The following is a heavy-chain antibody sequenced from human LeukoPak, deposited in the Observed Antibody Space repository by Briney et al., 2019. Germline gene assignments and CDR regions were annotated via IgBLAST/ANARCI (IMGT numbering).Heavy chain of an antibody. Sequence: GASVKVSCKASGYTVTSYGISWGRQAPGQGLEWRGWISAYNGNTNYAQELQGRVTITTDTSTSTAYMELRSLRSDDTAVYYCARERYSSSWYSSSKIYYFDYWGQGTLVTVSS. J-gene: IGHJ4*02. CDR2: ISAYNGNT. CDR3: ARERYSSSWYSSSKIYYFDY. V-gene: IGHV1-18*01. CDR1: GYTVTSYG. D-gene: IGHD6-13*01.